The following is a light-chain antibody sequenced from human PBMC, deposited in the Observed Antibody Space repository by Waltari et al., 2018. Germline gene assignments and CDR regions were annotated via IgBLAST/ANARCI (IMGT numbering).Light chain of an antibody. J-gene: IGKJ5*01. CDR2: KVS. V-gene: IGKV2-30*01. CDR3: MQGTHWPPT. CDR1: QNLVTRDVNTY. Sequence: DVVMTQSPLSLPVTLGQPASISCRSTQNLVTRDVNTYLNWFQHRPGQSPRCLIYKVSDRDSGVPDRFSGSGSGTDFTLKISRVEAEDVGVYYCMQGTHWPPTFGRGTRLEIQ.